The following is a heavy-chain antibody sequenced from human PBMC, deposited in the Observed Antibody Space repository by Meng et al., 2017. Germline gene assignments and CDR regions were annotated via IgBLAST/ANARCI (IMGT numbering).Heavy chain of an antibody. Sequence: EVQLVESGGGLVKPGGSLRLSCAASGFTFSSYSMNWVRQASGKGLEWVSSISSSSSYIYYADSVKGRFTISRDNAKNSLYLQMNSLRAEDTAVYYCARDPGMATRPFDYWGQGTLDTVSS. J-gene: IGHJ4*02. CDR2: ISSSSSYI. CDR1: GFTFSSYS. V-gene: IGHV3-21*01. D-gene: IGHD5-24*01. CDR3: ARDPGMATRPFDY.